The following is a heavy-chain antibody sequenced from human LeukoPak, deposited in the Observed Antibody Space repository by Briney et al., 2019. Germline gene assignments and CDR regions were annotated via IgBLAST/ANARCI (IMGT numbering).Heavy chain of an antibody. CDR2: ISYDGSNK. Sequence: PGGSLRLSCAASGFTSSNYAIHWVRQAPGKGLEWVAVISYDGSNKYYADSVKGRFTISRDNSKNTPYLQMNSLRAEDTAVYYCARGGGIDYWGQGTLVTVSS. CDR3: ARGGGIDY. D-gene: IGHD3-16*01. V-gene: IGHV3-30*04. J-gene: IGHJ4*02. CDR1: GFTSSNYA.